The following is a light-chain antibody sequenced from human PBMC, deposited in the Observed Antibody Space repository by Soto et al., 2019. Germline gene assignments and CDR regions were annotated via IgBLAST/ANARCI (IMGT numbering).Light chain of an antibody. CDR3: CSYAGSYTSV. J-gene: IGLJ2*01. V-gene: IGLV2-11*01. CDR2: DVS. CDR1: SSDVGTYNY. Sequence: QSALTQPRSVSGSPGQSVTISGTGTSSDVGTYNYVSWYQQHPGKAPKLMIYDVSQLPSGVPDRFSGSKSGNTASLTISGLQAEDESDYYYCSYAGSYTSVFGGGTKLTVL.